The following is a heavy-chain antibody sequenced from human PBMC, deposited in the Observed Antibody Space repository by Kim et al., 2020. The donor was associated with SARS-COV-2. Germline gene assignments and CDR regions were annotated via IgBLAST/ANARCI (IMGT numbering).Heavy chain of an antibody. D-gene: IGHD3-9*01. CDR1: GFTFSSYS. V-gene: IGHV3-21*01. J-gene: IGHJ6*02. CDR3: ARDWYDILTGYYYGMDV. Sequence: GGSLRLSCAASGFTFSSYSMNWVRQAPGKGLEWVSSISSSSSYIYYADSVKGRFTISRDNAKNSLYLQMNSLRAEDTAVYYCARDWYDILTGYYYGMDVWGQGTTVTVSS. CDR2: ISSSSSYI.